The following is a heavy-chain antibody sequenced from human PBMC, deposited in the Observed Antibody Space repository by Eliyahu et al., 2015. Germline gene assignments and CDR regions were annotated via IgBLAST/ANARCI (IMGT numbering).Heavy chain of an antibody. D-gene: IGHD2-2*01. J-gene: IGHJ3*01. CDR3: AREIYQPGPFDV. CDR2: IIPIFGSG. CDR1: GGTFSTYA. Sequence: EVKKPGSSVKVSCKGSGGTFSTYAFSWVRQAPGQGLEWMGGIIPIFGSGSYAQKFQGRVTITADESTRTVYVELSSLRPEDTAVYYCAREIYQPGPFDVWDQGTMVTVSS. V-gene: IGHV1-69*01.